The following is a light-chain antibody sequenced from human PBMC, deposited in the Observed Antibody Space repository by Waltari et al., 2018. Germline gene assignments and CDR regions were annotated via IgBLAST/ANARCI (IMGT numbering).Light chain of an antibody. CDR1: HSVKTN. Sequence: EVVMTQSPATLSVSPGERATLSCRASHSVKTNLAWYQQKPGQAPRLVIFDASTRATGIPARFSGSGSGTEFTLTISSLQPEESAVYYCQQYNNWPTWTFGQGAKVEIK. CDR2: DAS. V-gene: IGKV3-15*01. J-gene: IGKJ1*01. CDR3: QQYNNWPTWT.